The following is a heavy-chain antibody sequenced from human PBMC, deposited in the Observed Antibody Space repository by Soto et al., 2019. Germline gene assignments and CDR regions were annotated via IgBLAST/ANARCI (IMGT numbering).Heavy chain of an antibody. D-gene: IGHD6-19*01. Sequence: GGSLRVSCAASGFTFSSYSMNWVRQAPGKGLEWVSSISSSSSYIYYADSVKGRFTISRDNAKNSLYLQMNSLRAEDTAVYYCARALSGWQVDYYYYYGMDVWGQGTTVTVSS. CDR1: GFTFSSYS. V-gene: IGHV3-21*01. J-gene: IGHJ6*02. CDR2: ISSSSSYI. CDR3: ARALSGWQVDYYYYYGMDV.